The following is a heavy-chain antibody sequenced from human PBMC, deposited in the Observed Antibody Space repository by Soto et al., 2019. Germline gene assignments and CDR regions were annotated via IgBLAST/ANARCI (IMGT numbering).Heavy chain of an antibody. D-gene: IGHD6-25*01. CDR2: IIPLLKTV. V-gene: IGHV1-69*06. CDR1: GGTFASYS. J-gene: IGHJ6*02. CDR3: ARDPVDLFGYMDV. Sequence: QEELVQSGAEVKKPGSSVNVSCEASGGTFASYSITWVRQDPGQRLEWMGEIIPLLKTVNYAQKFQGRVTITGDRSTSTVYMALSRLRSDDTAVYYCARDPVDLFGYMDVWGHGTTVTVS.